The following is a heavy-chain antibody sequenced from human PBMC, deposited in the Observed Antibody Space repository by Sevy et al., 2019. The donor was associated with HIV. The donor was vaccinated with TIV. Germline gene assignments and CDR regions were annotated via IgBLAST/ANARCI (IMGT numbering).Heavy chain of an antibody. CDR3: ARHGFSSSSPRNYYYYYYMDV. V-gene: IGHV4-38-2*01. D-gene: IGHD6-6*01. Sequence: SETLSLTCAVSGYSISSGYYWGWIRQPPGKGLEWIGSIYHSGSTYYNPSLKSRVTISVDTSKNQFSLKLSSVTAADTAVYYCARHGFSSSSPRNYYYYYYMDVWGKGTTVTVSS. CDR2: IYHSGST. J-gene: IGHJ6*03. CDR1: GYSISSGYY.